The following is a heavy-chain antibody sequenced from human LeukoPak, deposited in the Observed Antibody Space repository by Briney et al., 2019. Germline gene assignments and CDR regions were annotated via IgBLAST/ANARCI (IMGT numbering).Heavy chain of an antibody. V-gene: IGHV1-46*01. CDR2: INPSGGST. D-gene: IGHD5-24*01. CDR3: ARDRGDGYNEGPFDI. CDR1: GYTFTSYY. Sequence: ASVKVSCKASGYTFTSYYMHWVRQAPGQGLEWMGIINPSGGSTSYAQKFQGRVTMTRDMSTSTVYMELSSLRSEDTAVYYCARDRGDGYNEGPFDIWGQGTMVTVSS. J-gene: IGHJ3*02.